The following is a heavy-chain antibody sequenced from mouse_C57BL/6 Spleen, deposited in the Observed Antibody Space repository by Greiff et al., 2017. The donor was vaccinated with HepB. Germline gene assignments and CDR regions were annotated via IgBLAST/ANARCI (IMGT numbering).Heavy chain of an antibody. V-gene: IGHV5-4*01. CDR2: ISDGGSYT. CDR1: GFTFSSYA. CDR3: ARDRGLTGYYFNY. J-gene: IGHJ2*01. Sequence: DVKLVESGGGLVKPGGSLKLSCAASGFTFSSYAMSWVRQTPEKRLEWVATISDGGSYTYYPDNVKGRFTIARDNAKNNLYVQMSHLKYEDTDMYYCARDRGLTGYYFNYWGQGTTLAGSS. D-gene: IGHD4-1*01.